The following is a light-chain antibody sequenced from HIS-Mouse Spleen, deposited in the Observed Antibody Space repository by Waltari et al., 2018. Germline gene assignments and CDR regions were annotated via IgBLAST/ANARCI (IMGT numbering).Light chain of an antibody. CDR2: EGS. CDR1: SSDVGSYNL. J-gene: IGLJ3*02. V-gene: IGLV2-23*01. CDR3: CSYAGSSTWV. Sequence: QSALTQPASVSGSPGQSITISCTGTSSDVGSYNLVSWYQQHPVKAPKLMIYEGSKRASGVSNRFSGSKSGNTASLTISGLQAEDEADYYCCSYAGSSTWVFGGGTKLTVL.